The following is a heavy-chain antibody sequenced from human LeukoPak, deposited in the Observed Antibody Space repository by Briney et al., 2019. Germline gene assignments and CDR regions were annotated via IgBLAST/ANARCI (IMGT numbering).Heavy chain of an antibody. D-gene: IGHD1-14*01. CDR3: ARSALGPASDYYYMDV. V-gene: IGHV5-51*01. CDR1: GYSFTSYW. CDR2: IYPGDSDT. Sequence: GESLNISCKGSGYSFTSYWIGWVRQMPGKGLEWMGIIYPGDSDTRYSPSFQGQVTISADKSISTAYLQWSSLKASDTAMYYCARSALGPASDYYYMDVWGKGTTVTVSS. J-gene: IGHJ6*03.